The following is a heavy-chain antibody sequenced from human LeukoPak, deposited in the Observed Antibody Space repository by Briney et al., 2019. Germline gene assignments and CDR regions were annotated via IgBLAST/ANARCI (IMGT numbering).Heavy chain of an antibody. Sequence: GASVKVSCKASGYTFTSHGISWVRQAPGQGLEWMGWISAYNGNTNYAQKLQGRVTMTTDTSTSTAYMELRSLRSDDTAVYYCARDLVGATHYYYYYYMDVWGKGTTVTVSS. CDR3: ARDLVGATHYYYYYYMDV. D-gene: IGHD1-26*01. V-gene: IGHV1-18*01. J-gene: IGHJ6*03. CDR1: GYTFTSHG. CDR2: ISAYNGNT.